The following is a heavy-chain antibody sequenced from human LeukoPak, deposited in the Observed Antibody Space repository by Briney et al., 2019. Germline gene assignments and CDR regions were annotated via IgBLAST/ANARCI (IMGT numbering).Heavy chain of an antibody. CDR3: ARRQYRSSWYYFDY. V-gene: IGHV3-74*01. Sequence: GGSLRLSCAASGFSLSSYWMHWVRQAPGKGLVWVSRINSDGSTTNYADSVKGRFTISRDNAKNTLYLQMDSLRAEDTAVYYCARRQYRSSWYYFDYWGQGTLVTVSS. D-gene: IGHD6-13*01. CDR2: INSDGSTT. J-gene: IGHJ4*02. CDR1: GFSLSSYW.